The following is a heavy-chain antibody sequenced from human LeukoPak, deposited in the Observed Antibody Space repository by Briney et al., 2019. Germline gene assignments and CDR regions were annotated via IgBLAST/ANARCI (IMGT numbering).Heavy chain of an antibody. Sequence: SETLSLTCTVSGGSISSYYWSWIRQPPGKGLEWIGYIYYSGSTNYNPSLKSRVTISVDTSKNQFSLKLSSVTAADTAVYYCAGHGVGYCSGGSCSARYYGMDVWGQGTTVTVSS. D-gene: IGHD2-15*01. CDR2: IYYSGST. V-gene: IGHV4-59*08. CDR3: AGHGVGYCSGGSCSARYYGMDV. CDR1: GGSISSYY. J-gene: IGHJ6*02.